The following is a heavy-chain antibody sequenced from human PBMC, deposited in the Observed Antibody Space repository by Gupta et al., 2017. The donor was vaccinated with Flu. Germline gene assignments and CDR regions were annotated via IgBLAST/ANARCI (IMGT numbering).Heavy chain of an antibody. V-gene: IGHV3-33*01. CDR3: ARDGYSSGSGVFDY. Sequence: GKGLEWVSIIWYDGSNKYYADSVKGRFTISRDNSKNKVYLEMNSLRAEDTAVYYCARDGYSSGSGVFDYWGQGTLVTVSS. CDR2: IWYDGSNK. D-gene: IGHD6-19*01. J-gene: IGHJ4*02.